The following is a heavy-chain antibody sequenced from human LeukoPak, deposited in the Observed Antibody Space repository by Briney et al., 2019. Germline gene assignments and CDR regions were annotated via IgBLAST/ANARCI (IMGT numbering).Heavy chain of an antibody. CDR3: ARGYYGDYVYDY. V-gene: IGHV1-8*01. Sequence: GASVKVSCKASGYTFTSYDINWVRQATGQGLEWMGWMNPNSGNTGYAQKFQGRVTMTRNTSISTAYVELSSLRSEDTAVYYCARGYYGDYVYDYWGQGTLVTVSS. CDR2: MNPNSGNT. CDR1: GYTFTSYD. J-gene: IGHJ4*02. D-gene: IGHD4-17*01.